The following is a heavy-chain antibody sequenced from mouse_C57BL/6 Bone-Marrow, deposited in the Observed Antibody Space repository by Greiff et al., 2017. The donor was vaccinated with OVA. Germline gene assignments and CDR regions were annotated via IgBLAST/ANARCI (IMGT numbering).Heavy chain of an antibody. J-gene: IGHJ2*01. CDR1: GFTFSSYG. CDR2: ISSGGSYT. Sequence: EVHLVESGGDLVKPGGSLKLSCAASGFTFSSYGMSWVRQTPDKRLEWVATISSGGSYTYYPDSVKGRFTISRDNAKNTLYLQMSSLKSEDTAMYYCARRPSSKGAYFDYWGQGTTLTVSS. V-gene: IGHV5-6*01. CDR3: ARRPSSKGAYFDY.